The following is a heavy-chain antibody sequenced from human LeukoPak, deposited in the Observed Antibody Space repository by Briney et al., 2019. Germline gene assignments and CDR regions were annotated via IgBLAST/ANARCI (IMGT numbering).Heavy chain of an antibody. J-gene: IGHJ4*02. V-gene: IGHV1-69*05. CDR2: IIPIFGTA. D-gene: IGHD6-13*01. Sequence: GASVKVSCKASGGTFSSYAISWVRQAPGQGLEWMGGIIPIFGTANYAQKFQGRVTIATDESTSTAYMELSSLRSEDTAVYYCARGPVAAAVHFDYWGQGTLVTVSS. CDR1: GGTFSSYA. CDR3: ARGPVAAAVHFDY.